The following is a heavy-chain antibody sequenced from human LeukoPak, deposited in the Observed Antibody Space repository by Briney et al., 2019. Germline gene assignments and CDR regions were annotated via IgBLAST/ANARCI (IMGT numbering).Heavy chain of an antibody. CDR1: GGSIGIYY. CDR3: AREISGTYYNPLGYMDV. V-gene: IGHV4-4*07. CDR2: IFTSGIA. J-gene: IGHJ6*03. Sequence: SETLSLTCTVSGGSIGIYYWNWIRQPAGKGLEWIGRIFTSGIANYNPSLKSRVIMSVDTSKNQFSLNLSSVTAADTAVYYCAREISGTYYNPLGYMDVWGKGTTVTVSS. D-gene: IGHD3-10*01.